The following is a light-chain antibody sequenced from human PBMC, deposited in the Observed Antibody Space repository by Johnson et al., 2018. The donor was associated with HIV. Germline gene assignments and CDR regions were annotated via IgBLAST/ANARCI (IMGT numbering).Light chain of an antibody. J-gene: IGLJ1*01. Sequence: QSVLTQPPSVSAAPGQKVTVSCSGSSSNIGNNFVSWYQHLPGTAPKLLIYDNDKRPSGIPDRFSGSKPGTSATLGITGLQTGDGADYYCGTWDSSLSAFYVFGTGTKVTVL. V-gene: IGLV1-51*01. CDR3: GTWDSSLSAFYV. CDR2: DND. CDR1: SSNIGNNF.